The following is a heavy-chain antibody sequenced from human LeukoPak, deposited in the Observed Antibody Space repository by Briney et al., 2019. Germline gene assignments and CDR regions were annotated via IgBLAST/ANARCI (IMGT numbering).Heavy chain of an antibody. D-gene: IGHD2-2*01. Sequence: GGSLRLSCAGSGFTFSSHWMNWVRQAPGKGLEWVASIKDDGSEKHFLDSVNGRFAISRDNDKNSLYLQLNNLRAEDTAVYYCARDGDILVVPADLDYWGQGTLVTVSS. CDR1: GFTFSSHW. J-gene: IGHJ4*02. V-gene: IGHV3-7*01. CDR2: IKDDGSEK. CDR3: ARDGDILVVPADLDY.